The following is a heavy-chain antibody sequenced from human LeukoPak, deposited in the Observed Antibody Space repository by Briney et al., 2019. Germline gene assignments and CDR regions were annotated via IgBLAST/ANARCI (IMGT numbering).Heavy chain of an antibody. CDR3: AWGRKGGWPPHDAFDI. D-gene: IGHD6-19*01. CDR2: IIPIFGTA. V-gene: IGHV1-69*06. J-gene: IGHJ3*02. CDR1: GGTFSSYA. Sequence: SVKVSCKASGGTFSSYAISWVRQAPGQGLEWMGGIIPIFGTANYAQKFQGRVTITADKSTSTAYMELSSLRSEDTAVYYCAWGRKGGWPPHDAFDIWGQGTMVTASS.